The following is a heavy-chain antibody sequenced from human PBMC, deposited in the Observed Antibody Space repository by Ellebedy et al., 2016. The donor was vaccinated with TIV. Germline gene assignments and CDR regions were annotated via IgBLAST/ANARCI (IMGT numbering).Heavy chain of an antibody. D-gene: IGHD6-13*01. CDR1: GFTFSSSA. CDR2: ISGSGDGT. Sequence: GESLKISXAASGFTFSSSAMSWVRQAPGKGLEWVSSISGSGDGTKYADSVKGRFIISRDNSKNTLYLQMNSLRAEDTAVYYCARDLRAAAGADYWGQGTLVTVSS. J-gene: IGHJ4*02. CDR3: ARDLRAAAGADY. V-gene: IGHV3-23*01.